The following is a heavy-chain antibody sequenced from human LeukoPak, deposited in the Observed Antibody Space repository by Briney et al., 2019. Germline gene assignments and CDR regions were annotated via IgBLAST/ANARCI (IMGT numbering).Heavy chain of an antibody. CDR1: GFIFSSYG. CDR2: IRYDGSNK. CDR3: AKETIVVPAAMYRNDAFDI. D-gene: IGHD2-2*01. Sequence: AGGSLRLSCAASGFIFSSYGMHWVRQAPGKGLEWVTFIRYDGSNKYYADSVKGRFTISRDNSKNTLYLQMNSLRAGDTAVYYCAKETIVVPAAMYRNDAFDIWGQGTMVTVSS. V-gene: IGHV3-30*02. J-gene: IGHJ3*02.